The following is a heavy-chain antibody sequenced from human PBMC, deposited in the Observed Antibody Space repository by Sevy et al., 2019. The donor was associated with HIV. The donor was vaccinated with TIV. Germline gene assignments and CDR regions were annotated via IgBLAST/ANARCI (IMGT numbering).Heavy chain of an antibody. J-gene: IGHJ4*02. V-gene: IGHV3-30*18. CDR1: GFTFSSYG. Sequence: GGSLRLSCAASGFTFSSYGMHWVRQAPGKGLEWVAVISYDGSNKYYADSVKGRFTISRDNSKNTLYLQMNSLRAEDTAVYYCAKALEWEQLEAWFFDYWGQGTLVTVSS. D-gene: IGHD1-26*01. CDR3: AKALEWEQLEAWFFDY. CDR2: ISYDGSNK.